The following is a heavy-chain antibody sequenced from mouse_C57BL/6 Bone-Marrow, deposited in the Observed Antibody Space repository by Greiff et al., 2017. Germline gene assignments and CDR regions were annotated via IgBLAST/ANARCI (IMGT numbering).Heavy chain of an antibody. CDR1: GFTFSSYT. D-gene: IGHD1-1*01. Sequence: EVNVVESGGGLVKPGGSLKLSCAASGFTFSSYTMSWVRQTPGQRLQWVAAISGGGGNTYYPDSVKGRFTISRDNSTSILYLQLSSLRSEDTALYYCSRQVTTVLATRYFDVWGTGTTVTVSA. V-gene: IGHV5-9*01. J-gene: IGHJ1*03. CDR2: ISGGGGNT. CDR3: SRQVTTVLATRYFDV.